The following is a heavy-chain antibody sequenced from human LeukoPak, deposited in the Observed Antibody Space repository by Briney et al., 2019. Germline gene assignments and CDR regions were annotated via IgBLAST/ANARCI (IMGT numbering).Heavy chain of an antibody. CDR1: GFTFSSYA. D-gene: IGHD3-10*01. Sequence: GGSVRLSCGASGFTFSSYAMHWVRQAPGKGLEYVSAISSNGGSTYYANSVKGRFTISRDNSKNTLYLQMGSLRAEDMAVYYCARGTRGFDYWGQGTLVTVSS. V-gene: IGHV3-64*01. CDR2: ISSNGGST. J-gene: IGHJ4*02. CDR3: ARGTRGFDY.